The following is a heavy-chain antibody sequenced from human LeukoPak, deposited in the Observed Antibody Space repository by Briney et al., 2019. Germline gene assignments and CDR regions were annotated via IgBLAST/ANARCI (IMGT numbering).Heavy chain of an antibody. V-gene: IGHV4-4*07. D-gene: IGHD4-11*01. CDR1: GGSISSYY. CDR2: IYTSGST. J-gene: IGHJ6*03. CDR3: ARGSNYVGYYYYYYMDV. Sequence: SETLSLTCTVSGGSISSYYWSWIRQPAGKGLEWIGRIYTSGSTNYNPSLKSRVTMSVDTSKNQFSLKLSSVTAADTTVYYCARGSNYVGYYYYYYMDVWGKGTTVTVSS.